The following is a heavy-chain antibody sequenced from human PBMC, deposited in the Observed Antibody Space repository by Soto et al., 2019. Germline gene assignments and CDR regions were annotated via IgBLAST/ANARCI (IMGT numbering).Heavy chain of an antibody. V-gene: IGHV4-39*01. Sequence: PSETLSLTCSVSGGSISSSDYYWGWVRQPPGKGLEWIGSISFGVTTYYSPSLRSRLTKSIDTSNNQFSLKLSSVTAADTAVYYCATSSVSRLLNHWYFDLWCRGTLVTVSS. J-gene: IGHJ2*01. CDR1: GGSISSSDYY. CDR3: ATSSVSRLLNHWYFDL. CDR2: ISFGVTT.